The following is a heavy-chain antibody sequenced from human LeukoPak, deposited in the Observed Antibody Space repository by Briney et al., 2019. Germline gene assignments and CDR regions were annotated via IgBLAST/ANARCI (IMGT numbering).Heavy chain of an antibody. CDR3: ARGSYQLRIHPIDY. CDR1: GYSISSGYY. Sequence: PSETLSLTCTVSGYSISSGYYWGWIRQPPGKGLEWIGSIYHSGSTYYNPSLKSRVTISVDTSKNQFSLKLSSVTAADTAVYYCARGSYQLRIHPIDYWGQGTLVTVSS. V-gene: IGHV4-38-2*02. D-gene: IGHD2-2*01. J-gene: IGHJ4*02. CDR2: IYHSGST.